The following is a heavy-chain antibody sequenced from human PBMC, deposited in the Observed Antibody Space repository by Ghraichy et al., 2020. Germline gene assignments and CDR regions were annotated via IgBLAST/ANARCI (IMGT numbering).Heavy chain of an antibody. CDR1: GDFFSGGGYS. V-gene: IGHV4-30-2*01. J-gene: IGHJ4*02. D-gene: IGHD4-11*01. CDR3: ARGADNYAFDK. Sequence: SETLSLTCAVSGDFFSGGGYSWGWIRQPPGKGLEWVGYIYYYGSPSYSPSLKSRVTVSMDNSKNQFSLTLKSVTAADTAVYYCARGADNYAFDKWRQGALVVVCS. CDR2: IYYYGSP.